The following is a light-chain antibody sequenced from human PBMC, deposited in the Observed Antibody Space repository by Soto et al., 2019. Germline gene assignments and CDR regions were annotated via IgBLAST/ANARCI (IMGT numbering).Light chain of an antibody. CDR2: AAS. J-gene: IGKJ1*01. CDR3: QQYNSWPPWS. CDR1: QSVNSN. V-gene: IGKV3-15*01. Sequence: EIVMSQSPATLSVSPGERATLSCRASQSVNSNLVWYQQKPGQAPRLLIYAASTRATGIPARFSGSGSGTEFTLTINSLQSEDFAVYYCQQYNSWPPWSFGQGTKVEIK.